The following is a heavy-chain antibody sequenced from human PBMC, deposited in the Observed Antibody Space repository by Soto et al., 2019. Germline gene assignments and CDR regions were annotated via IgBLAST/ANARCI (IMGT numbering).Heavy chain of an antibody. CDR3: TRDGRYSGYPPPAF. J-gene: IGHJ4*02. D-gene: IGHD5-12*01. Sequence: EVQLVESGGGLVQPGRSLRLSCTASGFTFSDYTMSWFRQAPGKGLEWVGFIRSKAYGGKTEHAASVKGRVTISRDDSKSIAYLQMNSLKAEDTAVYHCTRDGRYSGYPPPAFWGQGTLVTVSS. V-gene: IGHV3-49*03. CDR2: IRSKAYGGKT. CDR1: GFTFSDYT.